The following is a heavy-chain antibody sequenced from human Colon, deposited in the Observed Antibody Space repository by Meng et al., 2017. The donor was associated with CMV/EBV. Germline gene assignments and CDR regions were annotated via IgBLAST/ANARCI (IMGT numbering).Heavy chain of an antibody. CDR1: GYTFTGYY. CDR2: INPSTGDT. CDR3: AAISQGDFDY. J-gene: IGHJ4*02. Sequence: QVQLVQSGTEGKKPGASVKVSCKTSGYTFTGYYIHWVRQAPGQGLEWMGRINPSTGDTNYAQKFQGRVTMTRDTSITTAYMELNRLTSDDTAVYYCAAISQGDFDYWGQGTLVTVSS. V-gene: IGHV1-2*02.